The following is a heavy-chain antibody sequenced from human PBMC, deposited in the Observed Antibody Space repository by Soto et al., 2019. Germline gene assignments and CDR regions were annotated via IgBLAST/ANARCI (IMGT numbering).Heavy chain of an antibody. Sequence: ASVKVSCKASGYTFTGYYMHWVRQAPGQGLEWMGWINPNSGGTNYAQKFQGWVTMTRDTSISTAYMELSRLRSDDTAVYYCARDPYYYDSSGYYLPFDYWGQGTLVTVSS. V-gene: IGHV1-2*04. CDR1: GYTFTGYY. CDR3: ARDPYYYDSSGYYLPFDY. D-gene: IGHD3-22*01. J-gene: IGHJ4*02. CDR2: INPNSGGT.